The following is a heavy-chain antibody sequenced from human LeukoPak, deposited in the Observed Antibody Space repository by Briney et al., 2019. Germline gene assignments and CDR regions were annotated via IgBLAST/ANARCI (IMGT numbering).Heavy chain of an antibody. CDR1: GFTFSSYS. CDR3: AKSPPPPSIVVVPLVS. D-gene: IGHD2-2*01. CDR2: ISSSSSTI. Sequence: GGSLRLSCAASGFTFSSYSMNWVRQAPGKGLEWVSYISSSSSTIYYADSVKGRFTISRDNAKNSLYLQMNSLRDEDTAVYYCAKSPPPPSIVVVPLVSWGQGTLVTVSS. V-gene: IGHV3-48*02. J-gene: IGHJ5*02.